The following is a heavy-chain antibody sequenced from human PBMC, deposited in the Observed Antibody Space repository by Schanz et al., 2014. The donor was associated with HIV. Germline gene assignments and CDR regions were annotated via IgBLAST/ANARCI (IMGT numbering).Heavy chain of an antibody. CDR3: AREYYSRNWNWFDP. V-gene: IGHV3-30*04. D-gene: IGHD6-13*01. CDR1: GFTFSNYA. Sequence: QVQLVESGGGVVQPGRSLRLSCAVSGFTFSNYAMHWVRQAPGKGLEWVAVIWYDGRNKYYADSVKGRFSISRDNSKNTLYLQMNSLRAEDTAVYYCAREYYSRNWNWFDPWGQGTLVTVSS. CDR2: IWYDGRNK. J-gene: IGHJ5*02.